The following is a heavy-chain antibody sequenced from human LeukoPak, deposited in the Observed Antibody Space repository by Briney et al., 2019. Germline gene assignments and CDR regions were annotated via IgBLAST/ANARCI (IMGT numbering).Heavy chain of an antibody. V-gene: IGHV4-59*01. CDR2: IYYSGST. CDR3: ARSELLWFGGVNSGFDY. Sequence: SETLSLTCTVSGGSISSYYWSWIRQPPGKGLEWIGYIYYSGSTNYNPSLKSRVTISLGTSKDQFSLKLTSVTPADTAVYYCARSELLWFGGVNSGFDYWGQGTLVTVSS. D-gene: IGHD3-10*01. CDR1: GGSISSYY. J-gene: IGHJ4*02.